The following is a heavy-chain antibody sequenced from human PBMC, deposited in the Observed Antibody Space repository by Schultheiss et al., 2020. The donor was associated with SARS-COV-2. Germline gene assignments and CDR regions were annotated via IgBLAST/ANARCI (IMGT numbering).Heavy chain of an antibody. V-gene: IGHV3-23*01. CDR3: ARDLGGTFDY. CDR2: ISGSGGST. J-gene: IGHJ4*02. Sequence: GGSLRLSCAASGFIFSSYGMHWVRQAPGKGLEWVSAISGSGGSTYYADSVKGRFTISRDNSKNTLYLQMNSLRAEDTAVYYCARDLGGTFDYWGQGTLVTVSS. CDR1: GFIFSSYG. D-gene: IGHD3-16*01.